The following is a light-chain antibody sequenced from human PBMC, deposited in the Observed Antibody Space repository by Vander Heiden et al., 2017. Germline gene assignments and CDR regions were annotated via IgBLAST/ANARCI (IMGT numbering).Light chain of an antibody. J-gene: IGKJ2*01. Sequence: DIHTTQASSTLSASVGDRAILTRRASQSISSWLAWYQQKPGKAPKLLIYKASSLESGVPSRFSGSGSGTEFTLTISSLQPDDFATYYCLQDTSYPYTFGQGTKVEIK. CDR2: KAS. V-gene: IGKV1-5*03. CDR3: LQDTSYPYT. CDR1: QSISSW.